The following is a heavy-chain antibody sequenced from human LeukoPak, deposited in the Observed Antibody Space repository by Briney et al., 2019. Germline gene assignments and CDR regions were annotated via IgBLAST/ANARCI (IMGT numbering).Heavy chain of an antibody. V-gene: IGHV1-2*02. J-gene: IGHJ4*02. CDR2: INPNSGGT. CDR1: GYTFTGYY. Sequence: ASVKVSCEASGYTFTGYYTHWVRQAPGQGLEWMGWINPNSGGTNYAQKFQGRVTMTRDTSISTSYMELSRLRSDDTAVYYCARDIDGTTDFDYWGEGTLVTVSS. CDR3: ARDIDGTTDFDY. D-gene: IGHD1-1*01.